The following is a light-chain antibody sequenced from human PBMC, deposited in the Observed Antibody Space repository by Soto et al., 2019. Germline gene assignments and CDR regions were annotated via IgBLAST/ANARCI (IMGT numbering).Light chain of an antibody. V-gene: IGKV3D-15*01. CDR1: QRISSK. Sequence: EILMTQSPATLSVSPGERATLSCRASQRISSKLAWYQQKPGQAPRLLIYGSSSRATGIPARFSGSGSGTDFTLTISRLQPEDFAVYYCQQNAGYPWTFGQGTKVDIK. CDR3: QQNAGYPWT. J-gene: IGKJ1*01. CDR2: GSS.